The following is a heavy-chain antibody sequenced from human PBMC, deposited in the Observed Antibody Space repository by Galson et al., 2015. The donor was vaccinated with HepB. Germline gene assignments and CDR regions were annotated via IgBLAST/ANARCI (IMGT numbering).Heavy chain of an antibody. J-gene: IGHJ4*02. CDR2: ISYDGSNK. CDR3: AKDFYSSSPGYFDY. CDR1: GFTFSSYG. D-gene: IGHD6-6*01. Sequence: SLRLSCAASGFTFSSYGMHWVRQAPGKGLEWVAVISYDGSNKYYADSVKGRFTISRDNSKNTLYLQMNSLRAEDTAVYYCAKDFYSSSPGYFDYWGQGTLVTVSS. V-gene: IGHV3-30*18.